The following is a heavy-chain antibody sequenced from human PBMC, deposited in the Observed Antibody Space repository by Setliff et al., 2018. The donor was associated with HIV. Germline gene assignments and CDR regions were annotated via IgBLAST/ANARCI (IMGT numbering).Heavy chain of an antibody. CDR3: AVGDYVWGSYRLDL. D-gene: IGHD3-16*02. CDR1: GGTFRSYA. Sequence: SVKVSCKASGGTFRSYAFTWVRQAPGQGLEWMGGIIPVFDTTNYEKKFRDRVTITADESTSTVYLELISLRSEDTAVYYCAVGDYVWGSYRLDLWGQGTLVTVSS. V-gene: IGHV1-69*13. J-gene: IGHJ5*02. CDR2: IIPVFDTT.